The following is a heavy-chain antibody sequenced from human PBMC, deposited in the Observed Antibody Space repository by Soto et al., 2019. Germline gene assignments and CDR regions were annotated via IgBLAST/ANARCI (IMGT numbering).Heavy chain of an antibody. V-gene: IGHV1-18*01. CDR2: ISAYNGNT. CDR3: ARDGTYCSGGSCYPKVDAFDI. Sequence: ASVKVSCEASGYTFTSYGISWVRQAPGQGLEWMGWISAYNGNTNYAQKLQGRVTMTTDTSTSTAYTELRSLRSDDTAVYYCARDGTYCSGGSCYPKVDAFDIWGQGTMVTVS. J-gene: IGHJ3*02. D-gene: IGHD2-15*01. CDR1: GYTFTSYG.